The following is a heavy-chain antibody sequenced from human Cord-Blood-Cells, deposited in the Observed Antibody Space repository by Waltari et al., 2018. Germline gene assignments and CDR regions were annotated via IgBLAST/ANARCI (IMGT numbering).Heavy chain of an antibody. V-gene: IGHV1-69*01. J-gene: IGHJ4*02. CDR1: GGTFSSYA. CDR3: ARDTPLYYDSSGYDY. CDR2: ISPILGTA. Sequence: QVQLVQSGAEVKKPGSSVKVSCKASGGTFSSYAISWVRQAPGQGLEWMGGISPILGTANYAQKFQGRVTITADESTSTAYMELSSLRSEDTAVYYCARDTPLYYDSSGYDYWGQGTLVTVSS. D-gene: IGHD3-22*01.